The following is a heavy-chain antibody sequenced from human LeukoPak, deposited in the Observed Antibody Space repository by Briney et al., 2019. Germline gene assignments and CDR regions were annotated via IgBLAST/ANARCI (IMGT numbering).Heavy chain of an antibody. CDR1: GFIFSSYS. V-gene: IGHV3-48*01. CDR3: ARENDPLKIAATPFDAFDI. D-gene: IGHD2-15*01. Sequence: GGSLRLSCAASGFIFSSYSMNWVRQAPGKGLEWISFISSVSSTIFYADSVKGRFNISRDNVKNSLYLQMNGLRAEDTAVYYCARENDPLKIAATPFDAFDIWGQGTMVTVSS. CDR2: ISSVSSTI. J-gene: IGHJ3*02.